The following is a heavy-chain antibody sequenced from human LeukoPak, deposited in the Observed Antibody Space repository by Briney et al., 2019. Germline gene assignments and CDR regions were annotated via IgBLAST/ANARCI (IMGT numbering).Heavy chain of an antibody. V-gene: IGHV1-8*01. J-gene: IGHJ6*02. CDR2: MNPNSGNT. CDR1: GYTFTSYD. CDR3: AREGCTNGVCYSYYYGMDV. Sequence: GASVKVSCKASGYTFTSYDINWVRQATGQGLEWMGWMNPNSGNTGYAQKFQGRVTMTRNTSISTAYMELSSLRSEDTAVYYCAREGCTNGVCYSYYYGMDVWGQGTTVTVSS. D-gene: IGHD2-8*01.